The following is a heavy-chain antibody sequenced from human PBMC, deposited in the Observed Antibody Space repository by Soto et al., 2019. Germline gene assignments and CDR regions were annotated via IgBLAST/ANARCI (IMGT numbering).Heavy chain of an antibody. D-gene: IGHD3-3*01. CDR3: AKGRKGYDFWSGYYGNYYYDGMDG. Sequence: QVQLVESGGGVVQPGRSLRLSCAASGFTFSSYGMHWVRQAPGKGLEWVAVISYDGSNKYYADSVKGRFTISRDNSKKTLDLQMNSLRAEDTAVYYCAKGRKGYDFWSGYYGNYYYDGMDGWGQGTTVTVSS. CDR2: ISYDGSNK. J-gene: IGHJ6*02. V-gene: IGHV3-30*18. CDR1: GFTFSSYG.